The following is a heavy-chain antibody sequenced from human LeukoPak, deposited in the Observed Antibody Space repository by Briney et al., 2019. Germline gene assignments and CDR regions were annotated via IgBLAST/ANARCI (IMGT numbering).Heavy chain of an antibody. CDR3: VREYFYGMDV. J-gene: IGHJ6*02. Sequence: GGSLRLSCAASGFPFSTYYMDWVRQAPRKGLEWVGLSRAKGDSYSTEYAASVKARFSILRDESENSMYLQMNSLKTEDTAVYFCVREYFYGMDVWGQGTTVTVSS. V-gene: IGHV3-72*01. CDR1: GFPFSTYY. CDR2: SRAKGDSYST.